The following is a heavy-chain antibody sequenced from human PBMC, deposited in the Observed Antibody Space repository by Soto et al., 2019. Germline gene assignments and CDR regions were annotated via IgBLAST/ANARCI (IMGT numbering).Heavy chain of an antibody. Sequence: PSETLSLTCTIFGDSISTYFWSWIRQPPGRGLEWIGYVDYSRNTDYSPSLESRVTISIDTSKKQLSLILTSLTAADTAVYYCARNWLSVAGRFNFDRWGQGALVTVSS. J-gene: IGHJ4*02. CDR3: ARNWLSVAGRFNFDR. D-gene: IGHD6-19*01. CDR2: VDYSRNT. V-gene: IGHV4-59*01. CDR1: GDSISTYF.